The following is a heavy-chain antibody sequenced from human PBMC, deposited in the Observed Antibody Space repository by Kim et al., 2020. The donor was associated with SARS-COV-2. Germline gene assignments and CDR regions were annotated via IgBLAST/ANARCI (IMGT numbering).Heavy chain of an antibody. J-gene: IGHJ5*02. V-gene: IGHV3-23*01. D-gene: IGHD2-15*01. CDR3: AKRAATGAGPHYYDS. CDR2: IGAGHDA. Sequence: GGSLRLSCAVSGFIFSNYAMSWVRQAPGKGLEWVAGIGAGHDAYYADSARGRFIISREHFANTLYLQMNYLRADDAAVYHCAKRAATGAGPHYYDSLGQG. CDR1: GFIFSNYA.